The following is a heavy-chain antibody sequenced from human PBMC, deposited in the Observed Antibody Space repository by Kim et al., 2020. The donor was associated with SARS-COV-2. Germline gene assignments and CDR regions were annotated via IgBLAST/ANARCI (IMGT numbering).Heavy chain of an antibody. V-gene: IGHV3-23*01. CDR3: AKDLPSYYDIPRDWYFDL. J-gene: IGHJ2*01. D-gene: IGHD3-9*01. Sequence: KGRFTISRDNSKNTLYLQMNSLRAEDTAVYYCAKDLPSYYDIPRDWYFDLWGRGTLVTVSS.